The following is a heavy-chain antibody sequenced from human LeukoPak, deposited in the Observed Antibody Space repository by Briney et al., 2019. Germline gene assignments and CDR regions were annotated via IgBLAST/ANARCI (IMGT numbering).Heavy chain of an antibody. D-gene: IGHD5-18*01. CDR3: ARGGYSYDY. J-gene: IGHJ4*02. V-gene: IGHV3-21*06. CDR1: GFTFSTFG. Sequence: GGSLRLSCAASGFTFSTFGMNWVRQAPGKGLEWVSSISGSSSSIDYADSVKGRFTISRDNAKNSLYLQMNSLRAEDTAVYYCARGGYSYDYWGQGTLVTVSS. CDR2: ISGSSSSI.